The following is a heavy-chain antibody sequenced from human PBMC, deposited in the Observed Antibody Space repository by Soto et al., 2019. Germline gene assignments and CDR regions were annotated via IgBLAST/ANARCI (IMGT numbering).Heavy chain of an antibody. CDR1: GYSFTSYW. V-gene: IGHV5-51*01. J-gene: IGHJ6*03. D-gene: IGHD1-26*01. Sequence: PGESLKISCKGSGYSFTSYWIGWVRQMPGKGLEWMGIIYPGDSDTRYSPSFQGQVTISADKSISTAYLQWSSLKASDTAIYYCARHGATGGSYYYYYMDVWGKGTTVTVSS. CDR2: IYPGDSDT. CDR3: ARHGATGGSYYYYYMDV.